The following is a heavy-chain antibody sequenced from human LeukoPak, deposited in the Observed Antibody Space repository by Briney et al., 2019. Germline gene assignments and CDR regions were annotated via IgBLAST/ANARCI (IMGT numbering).Heavy chain of an antibody. D-gene: IGHD3-10*01. CDR2: IHTGGTT. Sequence: GGSLRLSCAASGFTFSYYYMSGVRQAPGKGLEWVSVIHTGGTTHYADSVKGRFTISKDNSNNTVYLQMNNVRAEDTANYYCARVWFGYFFQWGQGALVTVSS. V-gene: IGHV3-53*05. CDR3: ARVWFGYFFQ. J-gene: IGHJ4*02. CDR1: GFTFSYYY.